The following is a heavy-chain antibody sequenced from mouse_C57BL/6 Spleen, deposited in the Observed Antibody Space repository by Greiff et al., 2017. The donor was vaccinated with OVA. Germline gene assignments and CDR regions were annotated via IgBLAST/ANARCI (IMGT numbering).Heavy chain of an antibody. D-gene: IGHD3-1*01. CDR1: GYTFTDYN. V-gene: IGHV1-18*01. CDR2: INPNNGGT. CDR3: ARRAHFDV. Sequence: DVQLQESGPELVKPGASVKIPCKASGYTFTDYNMDWVKQSHGKSLEWIGDINPNNGGTIYNQKFKGKATLTVDKSSSTAYMELRSLTSEDTAVYYCARRAHFDVWGTGTTVTVSS. J-gene: IGHJ1*03.